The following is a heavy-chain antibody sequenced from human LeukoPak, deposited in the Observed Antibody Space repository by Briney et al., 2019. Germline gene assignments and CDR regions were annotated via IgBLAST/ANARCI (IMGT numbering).Heavy chain of an antibody. V-gene: IGHV3-48*03. CDR3: ARGRNLATYYYDSADAFDI. CDR1: GFTFSSYE. CDR2: ISSSGSTI. J-gene: IGHJ3*02. Sequence: GGSLRLSCAASGFTFSSYEMNWVRQAPGKGLEWVSYISSSGSTIYYADSVKGRFTISRDNAKNSLYLQMNSLRAEDTAVYYCARGRNLATYYYDSADAFDIWGQGTMVTVSS. D-gene: IGHD3-22*01.